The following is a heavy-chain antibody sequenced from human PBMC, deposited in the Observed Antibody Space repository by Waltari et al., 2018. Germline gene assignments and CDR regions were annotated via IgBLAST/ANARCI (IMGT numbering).Heavy chain of an antibody. V-gene: IGHV2-70*01. CDR1: GFPLSTSGMC. J-gene: IGHJ5*02. Sequence: QVTLRESGPALVKPTQTLTLTCTFSGFPLSTSGMCVSWIRQPPGKAREWLAIIDWYDDKYYSTSLKTSTTISNNTSKNQVGLTMTSMDPVDTAPYYCARILGSSWYPGGWFDPWGQGTLVTVSS. CDR2: IDWYDDK. CDR3: ARILGSSWYPGGWFDP. D-gene: IGHD6-13*01.